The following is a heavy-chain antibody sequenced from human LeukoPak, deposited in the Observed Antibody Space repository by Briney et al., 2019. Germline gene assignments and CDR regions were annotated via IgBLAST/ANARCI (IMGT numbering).Heavy chain of an antibody. J-gene: IGHJ5*02. V-gene: IGHV4-30-4*08. CDR1: GGSISSGDYY. CDR3: ARHSPFFCSSSSCYDNWFDP. Sequence: PSETLSLTCTVSGGSISSGDYYWSWIRQPPGKGLEWIGYIYYSGSTYYNPSLKSRVTISVDTSKNQFSLKLSSVTAADTAVYYCARHSPFFCSSSSCYDNWFDPWGQGTLVTVSS. CDR2: IYYSGST. D-gene: IGHD2-2*01.